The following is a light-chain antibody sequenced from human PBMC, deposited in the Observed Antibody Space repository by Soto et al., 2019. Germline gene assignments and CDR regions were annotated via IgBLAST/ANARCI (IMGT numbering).Light chain of an antibody. J-gene: IGLJ2*01. CDR3: SSFTSSSSLV. CDR1: SSDVGGYNY. V-gene: IGLV2-14*01. CDR2: DVS. Sequence: QSALTQPASVSGFPGQPITISCTGTSSDVGGYNYVSWYQQLPGKAPQFIIYDVSNRPSGVSNRFSGSKSGNTASLTIFGLHAEDEADYYCSSFTSSSSLVFGGGTKVTVL.